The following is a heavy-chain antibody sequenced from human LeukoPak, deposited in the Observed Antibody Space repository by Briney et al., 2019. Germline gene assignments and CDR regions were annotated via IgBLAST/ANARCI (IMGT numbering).Heavy chain of an antibody. CDR3: AKASFHILFRSMVRGVPPDY. J-gene: IGHJ4*02. V-gene: IGHV3-23*01. CDR2: ISGSGGST. D-gene: IGHD3-10*01. Sequence: PGGSLRLSCAASGFTFSSYAMSWVRQAPGKGLEWVSAISGSGGSTYYADSVKGRFTISRDNSKNTLYLQMNSLRAEDTAVYYCAKASFHILFRSMVRGVPPDYWGQGTLVTVSS. CDR1: GFTFSSYA.